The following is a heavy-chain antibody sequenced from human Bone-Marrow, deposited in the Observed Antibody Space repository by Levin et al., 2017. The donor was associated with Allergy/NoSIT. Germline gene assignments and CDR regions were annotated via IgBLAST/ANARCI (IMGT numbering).Heavy chain of an antibody. J-gene: IGHJ3*01. CDR2: ISWDSASK. D-gene: IGHD2-2*01. V-gene: IGHV3-9*01. CDR1: GFTFDDFA. Sequence: SCAASGFTFDDFAMHWVRQAPGKGLEWVSGISWDSASKGSADSVKGRFTISRDNAKNSLYLQMNSLRAEDTALYYCAKDIVLVPAGRRSAFDFWGQGTLVTVSS. CDR3: AKDIVLVPAGRRSAFDF.